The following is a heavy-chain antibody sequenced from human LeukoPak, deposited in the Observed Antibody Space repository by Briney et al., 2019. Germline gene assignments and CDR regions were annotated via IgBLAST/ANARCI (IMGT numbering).Heavy chain of an antibody. Sequence: GGSLRLSCAASGFTFSGYWMHWVRQAPGKGLVWVSRINSDGSSTSYADSVKGRFTISRDNAKNTLYLQMNSLRAEDTAVYYCAREEDYGSGSFPFDYWGQGTLVTVSS. J-gene: IGHJ4*02. CDR1: GFTFSGYW. V-gene: IGHV3-74*01. D-gene: IGHD3-10*01. CDR2: INSDGSST. CDR3: AREEDYGSGSFPFDY.